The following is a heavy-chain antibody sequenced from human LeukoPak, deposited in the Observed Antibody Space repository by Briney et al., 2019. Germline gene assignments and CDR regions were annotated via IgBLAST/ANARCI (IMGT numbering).Heavy chain of an antibody. CDR1: GVTFSDNY. Sequence: GGSLRLSCAASGVTFSDNYMTWIRQAPGKGLEWVSYISSNGKTIYYADSVKGRFTISRDNAKNSLYLQMNSLRAEDTAMCYCARDYYDSSGLGFYYWGQGTLVTVSS. CDR2: ISSNGKTI. D-gene: IGHD3-22*01. J-gene: IGHJ4*02. V-gene: IGHV3-11*01. CDR3: ARDYYDSSGLGFYY.